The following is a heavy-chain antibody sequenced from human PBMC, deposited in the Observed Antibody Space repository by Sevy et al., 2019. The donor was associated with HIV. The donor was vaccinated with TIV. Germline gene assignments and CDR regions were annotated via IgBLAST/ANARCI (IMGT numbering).Heavy chain of an antibody. D-gene: IGHD1-26*01. CDR1: GGSITSNY. Sequence: SETLSLTCTVSGGSITSNYWGWIRQPPGKGLEWVANIYYNGRTNYNPSVRTRVTISLATSKKQFSLRVSSVTAADTATYDCAGENAWGKGYSWGQGTLVTVSS. J-gene: IGHJ4*02. CDR2: IYYNGRT. V-gene: IGHV4-59*12. CDR3: AGENAWGKGYS.